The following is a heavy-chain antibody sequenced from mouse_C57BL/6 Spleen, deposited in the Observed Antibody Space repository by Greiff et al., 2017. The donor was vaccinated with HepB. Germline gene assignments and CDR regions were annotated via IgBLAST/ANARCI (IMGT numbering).Heavy chain of an antibody. D-gene: IGHD4-1*01. CDR2: IDPEDGDT. Sequence: EVQLQQSGAELVRPGASVKLSCTASGFNIKDYYMHWVKQRPEQGLVWIGRIDPEDGDTEYAPKFQGKATMTADTSSNTAYLQLSSLTSEDTAVYYCTTGLNWDWFAYWGQGTLVTVSA. CDR1: GFNIKDYY. CDR3: TTGLNWDWFAY. J-gene: IGHJ3*01. V-gene: IGHV14-1*01.